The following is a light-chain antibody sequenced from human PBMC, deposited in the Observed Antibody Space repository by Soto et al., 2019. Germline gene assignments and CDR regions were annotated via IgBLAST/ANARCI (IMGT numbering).Light chain of an antibody. CDR3: QQSYSMPYA. Sequence: DIQMTQSPSSLSASVGGRVTITCRSSQTTNNYLNWYQLKPGKAPKLLIYAASTLQTGVPSRFTGSGSATDFTLTISSLQHEDYATYFCQQSYSMPYAFGQGTKVDIK. CDR2: AAS. J-gene: IGKJ2*01. CDR1: QTTNNY. V-gene: IGKV1-39*01.